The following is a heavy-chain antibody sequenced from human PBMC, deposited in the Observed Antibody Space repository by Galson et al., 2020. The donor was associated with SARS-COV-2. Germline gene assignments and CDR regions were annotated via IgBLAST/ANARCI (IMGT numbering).Heavy chain of an antibody. CDR2: IYYSGST. CDR1: GGSISSGDYY. V-gene: IGHV4-30-4*01. CDR3: ARGKLYCSSTSCYGAEGYYFDY. Sequence: SQTLSLTCTVSGGSISSGDYYWSWIRQPPGKGLEWIGYIYYSGSTYYNPSLKSRVTISVDTSKNQFSLKLSSVTAADTAVYYCARGKLYCSSTSCYGAEGYYFDYWGQGTLVTVSS. J-gene: IGHJ4*02. D-gene: IGHD2-2*01.